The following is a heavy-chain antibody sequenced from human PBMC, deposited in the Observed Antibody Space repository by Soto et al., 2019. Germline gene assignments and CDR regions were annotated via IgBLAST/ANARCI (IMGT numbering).Heavy chain of an antibody. J-gene: IGHJ4*02. Sequence: GESLKISCKGSGYSFTGYWLAWVRQMPGKGLEWMGIIYPGDSDTRYSPSFQGQVTISADKSISTAYLQWSSLKASDTAMYYCARQGVDMVSTIEGFDCWGQGTLVTVSS. D-gene: IGHD5-12*01. V-gene: IGHV5-51*01. CDR3: ARQGVDMVSTIEGFDC. CDR2: IYPGDSDT. CDR1: GYSFTGYW.